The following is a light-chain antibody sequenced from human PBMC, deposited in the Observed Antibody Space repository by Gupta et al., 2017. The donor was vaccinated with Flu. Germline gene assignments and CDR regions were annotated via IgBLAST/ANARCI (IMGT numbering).Light chain of an antibody. J-gene: IGKJ4*01. CDR1: QSVRTW. CDR3: QQDNYRPLT. CDR2: KAS. V-gene: IGKV1-5*03. Sequence: RSTLSASVGDRVTISCRASQSVRTWLAWYQKKPGKAPKLLIYKASSLETGVASRFSGSGSGTEFTLTISSLQPDDFATYYCQQDNYRPLTFGGGTTVE.